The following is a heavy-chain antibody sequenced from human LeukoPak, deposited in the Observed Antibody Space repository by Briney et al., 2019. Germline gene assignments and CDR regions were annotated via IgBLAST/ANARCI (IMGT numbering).Heavy chain of an antibody. CDR3: VKKVGHNSFFDL. V-gene: IGHV3-23*01. Sequence: GGSLRLSCAASAFTFSSNAMSRVRQAPGRGLEWVSAISGSGDKTYYADSVKGRFTISSDNSKNTMYLQMSSLRGEDTALYYSVKKVGHNSFFDLWGRGTLVTVSS. D-gene: IGHD1-1*01. CDR1: AFTFSSNA. J-gene: IGHJ2*01. CDR2: ISGSGDKT.